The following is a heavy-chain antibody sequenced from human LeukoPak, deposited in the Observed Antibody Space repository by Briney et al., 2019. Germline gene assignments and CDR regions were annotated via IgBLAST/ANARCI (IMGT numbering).Heavy chain of an antibody. V-gene: IGHV3-30*18. D-gene: IGHD1-26*01. CDR1: GFTFSSYG. Sequence: PGRSLRLSCAASGFTFSSYGMHWVRRAPGKGLEWVAVISYDGSNKYYADSVKGRFTISRDNSKNTLYLQMNSLRAEDTAVYYCAKVYSGSYSHFDYWGQGTLVTVSS. J-gene: IGHJ4*02. CDR2: ISYDGSNK. CDR3: AKVYSGSYSHFDY.